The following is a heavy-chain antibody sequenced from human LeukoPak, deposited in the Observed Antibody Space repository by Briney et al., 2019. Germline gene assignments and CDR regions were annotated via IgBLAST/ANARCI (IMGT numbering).Heavy chain of an antibody. CDR3: ARVKYSSSFADGMDV. J-gene: IGHJ6*02. D-gene: IGHD6-6*01. V-gene: IGHV3-11*01. Sequence: GGSLRLSCAASGFTFSDYYMSWIRQAPGQGLESVSYISSSGSTIYYADSVKGRFTISRDNSKNTLYLQMNSLGAEDTAVYYCARVKYSSSFADGMDVWGQGTTVTVSS. CDR1: GFTFSDYY. CDR2: ISSSGSTI.